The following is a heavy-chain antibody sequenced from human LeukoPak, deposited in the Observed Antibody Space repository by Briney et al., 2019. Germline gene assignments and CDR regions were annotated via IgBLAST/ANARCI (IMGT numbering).Heavy chain of an antibody. CDR3: ARLLLRGSSSRYYYYYYYMDV. V-gene: IGHV4-34*01. J-gene: IGHJ6*03. Sequence: SETLSLTCAVYGGSFSGYYWSWIRQPPGKGLEWIGEINHSGSTNYNPSLKSRVTISVDTSKNQFSLKLSSVTAADTAAYYCARLLLRGSSSRYYYYYYYMDVWGKGTTVTVSS. CDR1: GGSFSGYY. D-gene: IGHD6-6*01. CDR2: INHSGST.